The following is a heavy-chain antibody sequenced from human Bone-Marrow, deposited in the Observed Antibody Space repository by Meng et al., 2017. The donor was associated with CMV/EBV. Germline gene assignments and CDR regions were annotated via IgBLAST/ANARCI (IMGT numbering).Heavy chain of an antibody. CDR1: GYNFTGYY. J-gene: IGHJ2*01. D-gene: IGHD2-2*02. Sequence: ASVKVSCKASGYNFTGYYMHWVRQAPGQGLEWMGWINPNSGGTNYARKFQGRITMTRDTSISTAYMELRRLRSDDTAVYYCARGGRYCSSTSCYTKWYFDLWGRGTLVTVSS. V-gene: IGHV1-2*02. CDR3: ARGGRYCSSTSCYTKWYFDL. CDR2: INPNSGGT.